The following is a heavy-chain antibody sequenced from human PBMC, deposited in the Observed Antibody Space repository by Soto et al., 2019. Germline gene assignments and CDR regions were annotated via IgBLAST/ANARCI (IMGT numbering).Heavy chain of an antibody. J-gene: IGHJ4*02. CDR3: ARQRSGSVYNWNQIDY. Sequence: PSETLSLTCTVSGGSISSGGYYWSWIRQHPGKGLEWIGYIYYSGSTYYNPSLKSRVTISVDTSKNQFSLKLSSVTAADTAVYYCARQRSGSVYNWNQIDYWGQGTLVTVSS. D-gene: IGHD1-20*01. CDR2: IYYSGST. CDR1: GGSISSGGYY. V-gene: IGHV4-31*03.